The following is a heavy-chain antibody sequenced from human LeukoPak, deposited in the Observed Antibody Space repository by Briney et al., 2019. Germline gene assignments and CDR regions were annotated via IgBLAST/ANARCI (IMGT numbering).Heavy chain of an antibody. CDR3: AKNSTAAWFDP. CDR2: IYYSGST. J-gene: IGHJ5*02. D-gene: IGHD2/OR15-2a*01. CDR1: GYSISSGDY. Sequence: SETLSLTCAVSGYSISSGDYWAWLRQPPGKGLEWIGSIYYSGSTDYNPSLKSRVSISEDTSKNQFSLKLFSVTAADTAVYYCAKNSTAAWFDPWGQGTLVTVSS. V-gene: IGHV4-38-2*01.